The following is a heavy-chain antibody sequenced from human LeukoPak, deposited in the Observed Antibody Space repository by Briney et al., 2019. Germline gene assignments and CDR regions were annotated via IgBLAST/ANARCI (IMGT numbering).Heavy chain of an antibody. V-gene: IGHV3-23*01. CDR2: ISGSGGST. J-gene: IGHJ1*01. CDR3: AKGPAAIGYFEH. D-gene: IGHD2-2*01. Sequence: PGGSLRLSCAASGFTFSSYAMSWVRQAPGKGLEWVSAISGSGGSTYYADSVKGRFTISRDNSKNTLYLQMNSLRGEDTAVYYCAKGPAAIGYFEHWGQGILVTVSS. CDR1: GFTFSSYA.